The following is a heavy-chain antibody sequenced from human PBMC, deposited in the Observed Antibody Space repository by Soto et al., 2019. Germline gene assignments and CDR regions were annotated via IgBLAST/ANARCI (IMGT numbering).Heavy chain of an antibody. Sequence: QVQLMESGGGVVQPGRSLRLSCAAFGFTFNTYAMHWVRQAPGKGLEWVAVITPDGTEQYYADSVKGRFTISRDNSKNTLYLQMNSLGLEDMSIYHCAKRGILGAQGMAYFDLWGRGTLGTVSS. CDR1: GFTFNTYA. D-gene: IGHD1-26*01. J-gene: IGHJ2*01. V-gene: IGHV3-30*18. CDR2: ITPDGTEQ. CDR3: AKRGILGAQGMAYFDL.